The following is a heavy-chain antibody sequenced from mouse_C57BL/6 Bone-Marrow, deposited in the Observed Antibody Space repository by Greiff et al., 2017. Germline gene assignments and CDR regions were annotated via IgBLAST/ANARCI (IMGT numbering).Heavy chain of an antibody. CDR2: ISNGGGST. D-gene: IGHD3-3*01. J-gene: IGHJ1*03. CDR3: ARQGGLRAYFDV. V-gene: IGHV5-12*01. Sequence: EVQVVESGGGLVQPGGSLKLSCAASGFTFSDYYMYWVRQTPEKRLEWVAYISNGGGSTYYPDTVKGRFTISRDNAKNTLYLQMSRLKSEDTAMYYCARQGGLRAYFDVWGTGTTVTVSS. CDR1: GFTFSDYY.